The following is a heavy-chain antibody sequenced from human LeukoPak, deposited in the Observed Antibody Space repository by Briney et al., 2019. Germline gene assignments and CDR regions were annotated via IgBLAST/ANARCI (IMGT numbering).Heavy chain of an antibody. CDR3: VRGAGGPRNYVLDY. CDR2: LNSGGTTI. J-gene: IGHJ4*02. Sequence: GGSLRLSCVASGFTFSGYWMHWVRQAPGMGLVWVSRLNSGGTTINYADSVKGRFTISRDNAKNTVYLQMSGLRDDDTALYFCVRGAGGPRNYVLDYLGQGALVSVSS. D-gene: IGHD3-10*02. CDR1: GFTFSGYW. V-gene: IGHV3-74*01.